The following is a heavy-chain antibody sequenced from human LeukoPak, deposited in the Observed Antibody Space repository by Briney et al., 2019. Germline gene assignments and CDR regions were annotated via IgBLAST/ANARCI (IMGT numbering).Heavy chain of an antibody. V-gene: IGHV3-30*02. Sequence: PGGSLRLSCAASGFTFSSYGMHWVRPAPGKGLEWVAFIRYDGSNKYYADSVKGRFTISRDNSKNTLYLQMNSLRAEDTAVYYCAKDYFRYEYSSSSCDYWGQGTLVTVSS. CDR1: GFTFSSYG. D-gene: IGHD6-6*01. J-gene: IGHJ4*02. CDR3: AKDYFRYEYSSSSCDY. CDR2: IRYDGSNK.